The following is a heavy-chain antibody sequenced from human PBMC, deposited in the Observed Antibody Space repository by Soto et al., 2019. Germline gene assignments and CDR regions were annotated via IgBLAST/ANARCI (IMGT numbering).Heavy chain of an antibody. CDR3: ARVWYYVSSGYQGNSEFYY. CDR1: GFTFSSYG. Sequence: QVQLVESGGGVVQPGRSLRLSCAASGFTFSSYGMHWVRQAPGQGLEWVAVIWYDGSNKYYADSVKGRFTISRDNSKNTLYLQMNRLRAEDTAVYYCARVWYYVSSGYQGNSEFYYWGQGTLVTVSS. V-gene: IGHV3-33*01. J-gene: IGHJ4*02. D-gene: IGHD3-22*01. CDR2: IWYDGSNK.